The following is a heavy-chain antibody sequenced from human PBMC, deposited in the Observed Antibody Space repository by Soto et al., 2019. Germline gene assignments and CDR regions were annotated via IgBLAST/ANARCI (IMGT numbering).Heavy chain of an antibody. J-gene: IGHJ4*02. CDR1: GYTFSTYV. D-gene: IGHD3-10*01. Sequence: GASVKVSCKASGYTFSTYVMHWVRQAPGQRLEWMGWINAGNGNTKYSQKFQDRVTITRDTSASTAYMELSSLRSEDTGVYYCARLVSFSHTSFYASGSYSDDYWGQRTLVTVSS. CDR2: INAGNGNT. CDR3: ARLVSFSHTSFYASGSYSDDY. V-gene: IGHV1-3*01.